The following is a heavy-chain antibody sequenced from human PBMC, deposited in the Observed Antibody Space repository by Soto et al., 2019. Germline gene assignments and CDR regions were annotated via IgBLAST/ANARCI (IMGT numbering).Heavy chain of an antibody. Sequence: EVQLLESGGGWVQPGGSLRLSCAASGFTFSSYAMSGVRQAPGKGLEWVSAISGSGGSTYYADSVKGRFTISRDNSKNTLYLQMNSLRAQDSDVYYCTKSSMRQHWYFDLWGRGTLATVSS. J-gene: IGHJ2*01. D-gene: IGHD2-2*01. CDR3: TKSSMRQHWYFDL. CDR1: GFTFSSYA. CDR2: ISGSGGST. V-gene: IGHV3-23*01.